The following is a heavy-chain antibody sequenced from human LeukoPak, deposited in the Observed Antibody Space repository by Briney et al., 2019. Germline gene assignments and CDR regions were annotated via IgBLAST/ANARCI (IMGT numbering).Heavy chain of an antibody. CDR2: IYSGGST. CDR3: ARSVEQWLITGGGLDV. D-gene: IGHD6-19*01. J-gene: IGHJ6*04. V-gene: IGHV3-66*02. Sequence: PGGSLRLSCAASGFTVSSNYMSWVRQAPGKGLEWVSVIYSGGSTYYADSVKGRFTISRDNSKNTLYLQMNSLRAEDTAVYYCARSVEQWLITGGGLDVWGKGTTVTVSS. CDR1: GFTVSSNY.